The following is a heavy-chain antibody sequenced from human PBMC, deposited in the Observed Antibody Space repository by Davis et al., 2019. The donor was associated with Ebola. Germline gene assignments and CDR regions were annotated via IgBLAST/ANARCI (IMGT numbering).Heavy chain of an antibody. Sequence: SETLSLTCAVYGGSLSGYYWSWIRQPPGKGLEWIGEINHSGSTNYNPSLKSRVTISVDTSKNQFSLKLSSVTAADTAVYYCARADYDILTGYATDWGQGTLVTVSS. CDR3: ARADYDILTGYATD. J-gene: IGHJ4*02. V-gene: IGHV4-34*01. CDR2: INHSGST. CDR1: GGSLSGYY. D-gene: IGHD3-9*01.